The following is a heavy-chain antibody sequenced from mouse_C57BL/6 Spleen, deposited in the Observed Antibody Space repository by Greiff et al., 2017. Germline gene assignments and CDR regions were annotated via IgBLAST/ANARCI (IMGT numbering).Heavy chain of an antibody. J-gene: IGHJ2*01. CDR2: ISSGGSTI. CDR1: GFTFSDYG. CDR3: ARWPYFDY. V-gene: IGHV5-17*01. Sequence: EVKLMESGGGLVKPGGSLKLSCAASGFTFSDYGMHWVRQAPEKGLEWVAYISSGGSTIYYADTVKGRFTISRDNAKNTLFLQMTSLRSEDTAMYYCARWPYFDYWGQGTTLTVSS.